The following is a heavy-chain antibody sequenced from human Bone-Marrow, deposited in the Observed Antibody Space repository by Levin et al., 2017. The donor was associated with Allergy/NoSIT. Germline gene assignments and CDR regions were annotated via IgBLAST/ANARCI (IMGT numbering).Heavy chain of an antibody. J-gene: IGHJ5*02. D-gene: IGHD6-25*01. CDR3: AYRRMAAATRTKNWFDP. V-gene: IGHV2-5*02. CDR1: GMSLSANGVG. CDR2: IYWDGDR. Sequence: SGPTLVKPTQTLTLTCTLSGMSLSANGVGVGWLRQPPGKALEWLALIYWDGDRRYSPSLQSRLSITKDTSKNQVILTMANVDPVDTATYYCAYRRMAAATRTKNWFDPWGQGILVTVSS.